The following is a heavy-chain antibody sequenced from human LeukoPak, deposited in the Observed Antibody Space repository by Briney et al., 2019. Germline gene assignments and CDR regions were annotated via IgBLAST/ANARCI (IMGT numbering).Heavy chain of an antibody. V-gene: IGHV1-58*02. CDR2: IVVGSGNT. Sequence: ASVKVSCKASGFTFTSSAMQWVRQARGQRLEWIGWIVVGSGNTNYAQKFQERVTITRDTSISTAYMELSRLKSDDTAVYYCASVTYYDSSGYYLGDYWGQGTLVTVSS. J-gene: IGHJ4*02. CDR3: ASVTYYDSSGYYLGDY. CDR1: GFTFTSSA. D-gene: IGHD3-22*01.